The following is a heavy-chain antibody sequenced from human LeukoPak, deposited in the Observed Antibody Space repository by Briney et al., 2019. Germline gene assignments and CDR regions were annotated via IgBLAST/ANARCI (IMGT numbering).Heavy chain of an antibody. V-gene: IGHV3-30*02. CDR2: IRYDGSNK. J-gene: IGHJ4*02. CDR3: ATTGGSWYDGSFDY. D-gene: IGHD6-13*01. CDR1: GFTFSSYG. Sequence: GGSLRLSCAASGFTFSSYGMHWVRQAPGKGLEWVAFIRYDGSNKYYADSVKGRFTISRDNSKNTLYLQMNSLRAEDTAVYYCATTGGSWYDGSFDYWGQGTLVTVSS.